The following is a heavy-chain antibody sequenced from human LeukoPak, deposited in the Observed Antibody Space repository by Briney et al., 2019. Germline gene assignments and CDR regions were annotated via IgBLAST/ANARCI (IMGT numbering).Heavy chain of an antibody. Sequence: TPEGSLRLSCAASGFTFSSYAMHWVRQPPGKGLEWIGSIYYSGSTYYNPSLKSRVTISVDTSKNQFSLKLSSVTAADTAVYYCARRLYYGSGSYLYYFDYWGQGTLVTVSS. J-gene: IGHJ4*02. V-gene: IGHV4-39*01. CDR1: GFTFSSYAMH. CDR3: ARRLYYGSGSYLYYFDY. CDR2: IYYSGST. D-gene: IGHD3-10*01.